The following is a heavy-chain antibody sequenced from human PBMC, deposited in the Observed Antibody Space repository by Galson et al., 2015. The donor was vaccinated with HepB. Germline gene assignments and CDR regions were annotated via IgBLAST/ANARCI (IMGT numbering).Heavy chain of an antibody. CDR2: INHSGST. CDR1: GGSFSGYY. V-gene: IGHV4-34*01. J-gene: IGHJ5*02. D-gene: IGHD1-26*01. Sequence: LSLTCAVYGGSFSGYYWSWIRQPPGKGLEWIGEINHSGSTNYNPSLKSRVTISVDTSKNQFSLKLSSVTAADTAVYYCARTYSGSYYGGSYWFDPWGQGTLVTVSS. CDR3: ARTYSGSYYGGSYWFDP.